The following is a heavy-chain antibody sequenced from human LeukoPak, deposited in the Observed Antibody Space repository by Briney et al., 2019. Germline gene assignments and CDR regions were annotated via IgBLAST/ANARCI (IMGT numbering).Heavy chain of an antibody. CDR3: ATNTFDWYFDL. CDR1: GGSFSSSSYY. Sequence: SETLSLTCPAPGGSFSSSSYYWGWIRQPPGKGLERLGSIYYSVGTYYTPSLKSRVTISVDTSKNQFSLKLSSVTAPDTAVYYCATNTFDWYFDLWGRGTLVTVSS. V-gene: IGHV4-39*01. J-gene: IGHJ2*01. CDR2: IYYSVGT. D-gene: IGHD2-2*02.